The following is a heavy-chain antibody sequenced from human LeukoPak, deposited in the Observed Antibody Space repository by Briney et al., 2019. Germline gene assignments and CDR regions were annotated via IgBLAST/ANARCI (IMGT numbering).Heavy chain of an antibody. V-gene: IGHV3-66*02. CDR3: ARGSHAGREAFDI. Sequence: PGGCLRLSCAVSGFTVSSNYMSSVRQAPGKGLEAVSVIYRGGNPCYADSVKGRFIISRHNSKNTLYLQMNSMRAEDTAVYYCARGSHAGREAFDIWGQGTMVTVSS. CDR2: IYRGGNP. J-gene: IGHJ3*02. CDR1: GFTVSSNY. D-gene: IGHD2-2*01.